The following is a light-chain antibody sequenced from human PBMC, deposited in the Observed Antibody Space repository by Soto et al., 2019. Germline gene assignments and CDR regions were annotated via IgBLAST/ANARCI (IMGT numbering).Light chain of an antibody. CDR2: GAS. Sequence: EIVLTQSPGTLSLSPGERATLSCRASQSVSSSYLAWYQQKPGQAPRLLIYGASSRATGIPDRFRGSGSGTDFTLNISLLEPEDFAVYYCQQYGSSPLKFGGGTKVEIK. V-gene: IGKV3-20*01. CDR3: QQYGSSPLK. J-gene: IGKJ4*02. CDR1: QSVSSSY.